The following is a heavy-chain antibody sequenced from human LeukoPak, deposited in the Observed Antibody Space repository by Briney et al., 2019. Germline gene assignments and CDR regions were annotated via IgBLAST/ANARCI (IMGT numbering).Heavy chain of an antibody. V-gene: IGHV4-59*08. CDR3: ARHCADCGGEGFDY. Sequence: SETLSLTRTVSGGSISSYYWSWIRQPPGKGLEWIGYIYYSGSTNYNPSLKSRVTISVDTSKNQFSLKLSSVTAADTAVYYCARHCADCGGEGFDYWGQGTLVTVSS. J-gene: IGHJ4*02. CDR1: GGSISSYY. CDR2: IYYSGST. D-gene: IGHD2-21*01.